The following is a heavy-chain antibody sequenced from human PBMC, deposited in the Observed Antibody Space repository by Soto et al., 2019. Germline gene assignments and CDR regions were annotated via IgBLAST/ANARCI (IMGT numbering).Heavy chain of an antibody. J-gene: IGHJ3*02. Sequence: PSETLSLTCTVSGGSISSYFWSWIRQPPGKGLEWIGYIYYSGSTNYNPSLKSRVTISVDTSKNQFSLKLSSVTAADTAVYYCVSESTVTDVFDIWAQGTMVTVSS. CDR2: IYYSGST. CDR3: VSESTVTDVFDI. D-gene: IGHD4-17*01. V-gene: IGHV4-59*01. CDR1: GGSISSYF.